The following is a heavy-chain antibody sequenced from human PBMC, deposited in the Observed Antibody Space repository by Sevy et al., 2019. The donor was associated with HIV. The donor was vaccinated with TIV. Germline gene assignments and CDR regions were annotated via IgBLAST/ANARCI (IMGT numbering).Heavy chain of an antibody. D-gene: IGHD3-22*01. J-gene: IGHJ4*02. CDR3: ARVTSLYYIDY. Sequence: ASVKVSCKTSGYPFTNYGVTWVRQAPGQGLEWMGWMSTYNGNTNYAQKYQGRVTMTTDTSTNTVYMELRSLRSDDTAIYYCARVTSLYYIDYWGQGTLVTVSS. V-gene: IGHV1-18*01. CDR1: GYPFTNYG. CDR2: MSTYNGNT.